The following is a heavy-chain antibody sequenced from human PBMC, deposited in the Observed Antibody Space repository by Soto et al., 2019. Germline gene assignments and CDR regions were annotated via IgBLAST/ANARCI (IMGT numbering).Heavy chain of an antibody. V-gene: IGHV3-53*01. Sequence: EVQLVESGGGLIQPGGSLRLSCAVSGFTVSNNYMSWVRQAPGKGLEGVSVIYSGGYTAYGDSVKGRFTISRDNSKNQLYLQRISPGVGDTAVYYWWAAAGGGGYWGQGTLVTVSS. CDR3: WAAAGGGGY. J-gene: IGHJ4*02. CDR2: IYSGGYT. D-gene: IGHD1-26*01. CDR1: GFTVSNNY.